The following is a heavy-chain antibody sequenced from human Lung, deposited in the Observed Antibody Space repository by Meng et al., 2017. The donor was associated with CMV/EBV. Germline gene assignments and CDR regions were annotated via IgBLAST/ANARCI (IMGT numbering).Heavy chain of an antibody. V-gene: IGHV1-8*01. CDR1: GYTFTTYD. D-gene: IGHD2-15*01. Sequence: ASVKVSCKASGYTFTTYDINWVRQDTGQGLEWMGWMNPNSGNTGYAQKFQGRVAMTRVTSISTAYMELSSLTSDDTAVYYCARTRIEVEPDGTKIKYYNYGMDVWGQGTTVTVSS. CDR3: ARTRIEVEPDGTKIKYYNYGMDV. CDR2: MNPNSGNT. J-gene: IGHJ6*02.